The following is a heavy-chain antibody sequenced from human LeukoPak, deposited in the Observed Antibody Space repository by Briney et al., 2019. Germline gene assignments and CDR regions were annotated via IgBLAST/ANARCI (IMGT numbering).Heavy chain of an antibody. V-gene: IGHV1-18*01. CDR1: GYTFTIYG. CDR3: ARASLVAARPGYWFDP. CDR2: ISAYNGNT. J-gene: IGHJ5*02. D-gene: IGHD6-6*01. Sequence: ASVKVSCKASGYTFTIYGISWVRQAPGQGLEWMGWISAYNGNTNYAQKLQGRVTMATDTSTSTAYMELRSLRSDDTAVYYCARASLVAARPGYWFDPWGQGTLVTVSS.